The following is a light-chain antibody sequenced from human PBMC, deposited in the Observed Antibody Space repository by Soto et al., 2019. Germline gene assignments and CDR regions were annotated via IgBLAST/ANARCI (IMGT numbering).Light chain of an antibody. CDR3: QNYVSSPLT. J-gene: IGKJ4*01. CDR1: QILSGTY. V-gene: IGKV3-20*01. CDR2: AAS. Sequence: PGESATLSCRASQILSGTYLAWYQQKLGQSPRLLIYAASTRATGVPDRFSGSGSGTDFTLTISRLEPEDFAVYYCQNYVSSPLTFGGGTKVEIK.